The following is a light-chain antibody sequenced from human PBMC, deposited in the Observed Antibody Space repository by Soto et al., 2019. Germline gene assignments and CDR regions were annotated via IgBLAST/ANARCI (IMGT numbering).Light chain of an antibody. CDR2: EVG. CDR3: SSYTRSNSVV. J-gene: IGLJ2*01. Sequence: QSALTQPASVSGSPGQSITISCTGTSSDIGTYIYVSWYLQHPGKAPKLLIYEVGNRPSGVSNRFSGSKSGNTASLTIAGLQDEDEADYYCSSYTRSNSVVFGGGTKVTVL. CDR1: SSDIGTYIY. V-gene: IGLV2-14*01.